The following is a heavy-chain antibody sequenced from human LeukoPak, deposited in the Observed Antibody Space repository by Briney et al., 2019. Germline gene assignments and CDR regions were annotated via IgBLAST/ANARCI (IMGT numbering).Heavy chain of an antibody. CDR3: ARAGYSYGYDYYYYMDV. J-gene: IGHJ6*03. CDR2: INHSGST. D-gene: IGHD5-18*01. V-gene: IGHV4-34*01. Sequence: SETLSLTCAVYGGSFSGYYWSWIRQPPGKGLEWIGEINHSGSTNYNPSLKSRVTISVDTSKNQFSLKLSSVTAADTAVYYCARAGYSYGYDYYYYMDVWAKGPRSPSP. CDR1: GGSFSGYY.